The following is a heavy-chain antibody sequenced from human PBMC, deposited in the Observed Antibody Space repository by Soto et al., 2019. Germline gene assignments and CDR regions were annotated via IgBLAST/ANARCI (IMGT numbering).Heavy chain of an antibody. D-gene: IGHD2-15*01. V-gene: IGHV6-1*01. CDR2: TYYRSKWYN. CDR3: ARVTLRYCSRRSCLSMHV. CDR1: GDSVSSNSAA. Sequence: SQTLSLTCAISGDSVSSNSAAWNWIRQSPSRGLEWLGRTYYRSKWYNDYAVSVKSRITINPDTSKNQFSLQLNSVTPEDTAVYYCARVTLRYCSRRSCLSMHVPGQATTVTVSS. J-gene: IGHJ6*02.